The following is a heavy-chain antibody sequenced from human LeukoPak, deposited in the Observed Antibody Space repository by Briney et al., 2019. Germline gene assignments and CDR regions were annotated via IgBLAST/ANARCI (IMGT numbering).Heavy chain of an antibody. V-gene: IGHV3-23*01. J-gene: IGHJ4*02. D-gene: IGHD6-19*01. Sequence: GGSLRLSCAASGFTFSTYAMSWVRQAPGKGLEWVSAINDGGGYTYYADSVKGRFTISRDNSKNTLYLQMHSLGADDTALYYCAKAVAGRFDYWGQGALVTVSS. CDR2: INDGGGYT. CDR3: AKAVAGRFDY. CDR1: GFTFSTYA.